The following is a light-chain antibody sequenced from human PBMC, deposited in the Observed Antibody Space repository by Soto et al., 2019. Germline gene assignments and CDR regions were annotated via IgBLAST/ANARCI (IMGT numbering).Light chain of an antibody. CDR2: GYK. CDR1: SSNIGARYD. CDR3: QSFDSGLTGYV. V-gene: IGLV1-40*01. Sequence: QSVLTQPPSVSGAPGQNVTISCTGTSSNIGARYDLHWYQHLPGTAPKLLMYGYKNRPAGIPDRFSGSKSATSASLVITGLQAEDEADYYCQSFDSGLTGYVFGTGTQLTVL. J-gene: IGLJ1*01.